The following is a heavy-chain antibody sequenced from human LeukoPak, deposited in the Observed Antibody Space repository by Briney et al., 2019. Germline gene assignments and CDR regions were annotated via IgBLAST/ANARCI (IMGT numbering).Heavy chain of an antibody. V-gene: IGHV3-53*01. D-gene: IGHD5-24*01. J-gene: IGHJ4*02. CDR2: IYPSGNI. CDR3: ARTFVSGDGHKVGYFDY. CDR1: GFTFSNSY. Sequence: GGSLRLSCAASGFTFSNSYMSWVRQAPGKGLEWVSLIYPSGNIYYADSVKGRFTISRDNSKNTLFLQMNSLRAEDTAIYYCARTFVSGDGHKVGYFDYWGQGTLVTVSS.